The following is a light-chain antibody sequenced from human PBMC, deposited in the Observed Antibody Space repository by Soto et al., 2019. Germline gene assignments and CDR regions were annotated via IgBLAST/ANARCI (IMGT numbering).Light chain of an antibody. CDR2: GNS. CDR3: QSYDSSLRIYV. Sequence: QSVLTQPPSVSGAPGQRVTISCSGSSSNIGTGSDVYWYQHFPGAAPKLLIYGNSNRPSGVPNRFSGSKSGTSASLAITGLKAEDEGDYYCQSYDSSLRIYVFGTGTKLTVL. V-gene: IGLV1-40*01. J-gene: IGLJ1*01. CDR1: SSNIGTGSD.